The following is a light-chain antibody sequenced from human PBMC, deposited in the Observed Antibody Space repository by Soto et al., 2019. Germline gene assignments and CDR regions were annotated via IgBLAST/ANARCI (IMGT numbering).Light chain of an antibody. J-gene: IGKJ4*01. CDR3: QQRGYWPRPS. Sequence: EIVVTQSPATLSLSPGERATLSCRTSQSVGSYLAWYQKKPGKAPRLLIYDASNRATGIPARFSGSGSGRDASNTSSSLEPDDFAVYYCQQRGYWPRPSFGGGTQVEGK. CDR2: DAS. CDR1: QSVGSY. V-gene: IGKV3-11*02.